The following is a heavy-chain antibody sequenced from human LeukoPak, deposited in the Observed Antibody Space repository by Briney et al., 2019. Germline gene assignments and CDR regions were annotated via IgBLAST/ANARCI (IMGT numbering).Heavy chain of an antibody. J-gene: IGHJ5*02. V-gene: IGHV3-23*01. CDR1: GFSFSNYA. CDR3: AKTRHIVVVSAVDYFDP. CDR2: ISGSGGST. D-gene: IGHD2-21*01. Sequence: GGSLRLSCAASGFSFSNYAINWVRQALGKGLEWVSVISGSGGSTYNADSVKGRITISRDNSKNTLYLQMNGLRAEDTAVYYCAKTRHIVVVSAVDYFDPWGQGTVVTVSS.